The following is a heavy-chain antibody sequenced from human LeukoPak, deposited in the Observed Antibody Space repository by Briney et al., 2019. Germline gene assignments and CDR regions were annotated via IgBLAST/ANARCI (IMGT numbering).Heavy chain of an antibody. V-gene: IGHV3-23*01. CDR2: MSSSGGSI. CDR1: GLTFNNYA. J-gene: IGHJ4*02. Sequence: PGGALRLSCAASGLTFNNYAMSWVRQAPGKGLEWVSPMSSSGGSIYYADSVKGRFTISRDNTKNTLYLQMNSLRDEDTAVYYCAKDRGRQLETHFDSWGQGTLVIVSS. CDR3: AKDRGRQLETHFDS. D-gene: IGHD6-13*01.